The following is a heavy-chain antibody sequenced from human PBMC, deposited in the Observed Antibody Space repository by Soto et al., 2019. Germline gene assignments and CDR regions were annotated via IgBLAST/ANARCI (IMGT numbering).Heavy chain of an antibody. Sequence: PGGSLRLSCAASGFTFSSYSMNWVRQAPGKGLEWVSYISSSSSTIYYADSVKGRFTISRDNAKNSLYLQMNSLRAEDTAVYYCAREVIVVVTAIPFRYNWFDPWGQGTLVTVSS. V-gene: IGHV3-48*01. CDR2: ISSSSSTI. D-gene: IGHD2-21*02. CDR3: AREVIVVVTAIPFRYNWFDP. J-gene: IGHJ5*02. CDR1: GFTFSSYS.